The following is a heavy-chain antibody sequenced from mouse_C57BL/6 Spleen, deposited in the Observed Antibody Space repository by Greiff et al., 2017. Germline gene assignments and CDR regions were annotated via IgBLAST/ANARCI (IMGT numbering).Heavy chain of an antibody. J-gene: IGHJ2*01. V-gene: IGHV1-15*01. CDR1: GYTFTDYE. CDR2: IDPETGGT. Sequence: VKLMESGAELVRPGASVTLSCKASGYTFTDYEMHWVKQTPVHGLEWIGAIDPETGGTAYNQKFKGKAILTADKSSSTAYMELRSLTSEDSAVYYCTSGGSDYWGQGTTLTVSS. D-gene: IGHD3-1*01. CDR3: TSGGSDY.